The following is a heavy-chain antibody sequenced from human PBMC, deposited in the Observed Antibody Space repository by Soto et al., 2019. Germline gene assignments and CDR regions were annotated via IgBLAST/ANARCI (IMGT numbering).Heavy chain of an antibody. CDR3: ARDPSSGWPFDY. Sequence: QVQLVQSGAEVKKPGASVKVSCKASGYTFSRYGISWVRQAPGQGLEWMGWISTYNGNTNYAQNLQGRVTLTTDTSTSTAYMELRSLRSDDTAVFYCARDPSSGWPFDYWGQGTLVTGSS. CDR1: GYTFSRYG. J-gene: IGHJ4*02. D-gene: IGHD6-19*01. V-gene: IGHV1-18*01. CDR2: ISTYNGNT.